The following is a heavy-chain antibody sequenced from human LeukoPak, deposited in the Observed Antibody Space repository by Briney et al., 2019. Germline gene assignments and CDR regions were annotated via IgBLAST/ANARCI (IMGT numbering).Heavy chain of an antibody. V-gene: IGHV3-33*06. Sequence: GGSLRLSCAASGFTFSSYGMHWVRQAPGKGLEWVAVIWYDGSNKYYADSVKGRFTISRDNSKNTLYLQMNSLRAEDTAVYYCANLIVPEDDDAFDIWGQGTMVTVSS. D-gene: IGHD1-26*01. CDR2: IWYDGSNK. CDR1: GFTFSSYG. CDR3: ANLIVPEDDDAFDI. J-gene: IGHJ3*02.